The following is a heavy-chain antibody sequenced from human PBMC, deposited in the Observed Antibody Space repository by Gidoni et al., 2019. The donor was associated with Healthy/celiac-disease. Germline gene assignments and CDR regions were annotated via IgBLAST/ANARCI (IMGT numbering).Heavy chain of an antibody. J-gene: IGHJ5*02. CDR1: GYTFTSYD. Sequence: QVQLVQSGAEVKKPGASVKVSCKASGYTFTSYDINWVRQATGQGLEWMGWMNPNSGNTGYAQKFQGRVTMTRNTSISTAYMELSSLRSEDTAVYYCAILRTDIVVVVAAFVDWFDPWGQGTLVTVSS. CDR3: AILRTDIVVVVAAFVDWFDP. CDR2: MNPNSGNT. D-gene: IGHD2-15*01. V-gene: IGHV1-8*01.